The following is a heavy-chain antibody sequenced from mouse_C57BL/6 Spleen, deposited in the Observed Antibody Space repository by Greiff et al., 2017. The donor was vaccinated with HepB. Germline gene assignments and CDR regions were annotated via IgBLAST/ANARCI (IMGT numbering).Heavy chain of an antibody. Sequence: LQESGAELARPGASVKLSCKASGYTFTSYGISWVKQRTGQGLEWIGEIYPRSGNTYYNEKFKGKATLTADKSSSTAYMELRSLTSEDSAVYFCARLVFLAPMDYWGQGTSVTVSS. D-gene: IGHD6-1*01. CDR3: ARLVFLAPMDY. V-gene: IGHV1-81*01. CDR2: IYPRSGNT. J-gene: IGHJ4*01. CDR1: GYTFTSYG.